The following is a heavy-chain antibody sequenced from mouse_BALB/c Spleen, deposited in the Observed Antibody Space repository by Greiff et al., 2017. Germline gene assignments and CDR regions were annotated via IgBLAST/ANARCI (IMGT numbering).Heavy chain of an antibody. Sequence: EVNLVESGPGLVKPSQSLSLTCAVTGYSITSDYAWNWIRQFPGNKLEWMDYISYSGSTSYNPSLKSRISITRDTSKNQFFLQLNSVTTEDTATYYCARETYGNYWFAYWGQGTLVTVSA. D-gene: IGHD2-1*01. V-gene: IGHV3-2*02. CDR1: GYSITSDYA. CDR2: ISYSGST. J-gene: IGHJ3*01. CDR3: ARETYGNYWFAY.